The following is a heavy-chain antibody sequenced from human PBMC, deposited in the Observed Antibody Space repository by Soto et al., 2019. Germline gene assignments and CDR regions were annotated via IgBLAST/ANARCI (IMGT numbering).Heavy chain of an antibody. V-gene: IGHV3-30-3*01. J-gene: IGHJ4*02. D-gene: IGHD3-22*01. CDR2: ISDDGSNK. CDR1: GFTFSRYA. CDR3: ARDVRHYYDSSGYEI. Sequence: QVQLVESGGGVVQPGRSLRLSCAASGFTFSRYAMHWVRQAPGKGLEWVAVISDDGSNKSNADSVKGRFTISRDNSKNTLYLQMNSLRAEDTAVYYCARDVRHYYDSSGYEIWGQGTRVTVSS.